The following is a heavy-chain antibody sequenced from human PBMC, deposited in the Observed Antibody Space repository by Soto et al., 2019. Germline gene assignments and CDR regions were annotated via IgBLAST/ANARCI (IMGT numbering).Heavy chain of an antibody. Sequence: SETLSRTCTVSGGSISGYYWSWIRQPPGKGLEWIGYMYNTGSTVYNPSFKSRVTISVDTSKNQFSLKLNSVTAADTAVYYCTTGDTIFLYGMDVWGQGTTVTVSS. CDR2: MYNTGST. V-gene: IGHV4-59*01. CDR1: GGSISGYY. CDR3: TTGDTIFLYGMDV. J-gene: IGHJ6*02. D-gene: IGHD3-9*01.